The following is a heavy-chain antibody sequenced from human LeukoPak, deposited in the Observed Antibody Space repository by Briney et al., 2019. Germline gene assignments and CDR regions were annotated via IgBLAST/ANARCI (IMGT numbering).Heavy chain of an antibody. CDR1: GYTLTELS. Sequence: GASVKVSCKVSGYTLTELSMHWVRQAPGKGLEWMGGFDPEDGETIYAQKFQGRVTMTEDTSTDTAYMELSRLRSDDTAVYYCARRVPAGIGAFDIWGQGTMVTVSS. D-gene: IGHD2-2*02. CDR2: FDPEDGET. V-gene: IGHV1-24*01. J-gene: IGHJ3*02. CDR3: ARRVPAGIGAFDI.